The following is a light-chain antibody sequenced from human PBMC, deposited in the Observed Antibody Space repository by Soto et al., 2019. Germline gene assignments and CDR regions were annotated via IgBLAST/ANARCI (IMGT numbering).Light chain of an antibody. V-gene: IGKV1-27*01. CDR3: QKYSSVPV. CDR2: AAS. J-gene: IGKJ3*01. Sequence: IQVTQSPPTLSASVGGRVTITCRASQGIRNYVAWYQQIPGKAPKLLIYAASTLQSGVPSRFSGSGSGTDFTLTINGLQPEDVATYSCQKYSSVPVFGPGTKVEIK. CDR1: QGIRNY.